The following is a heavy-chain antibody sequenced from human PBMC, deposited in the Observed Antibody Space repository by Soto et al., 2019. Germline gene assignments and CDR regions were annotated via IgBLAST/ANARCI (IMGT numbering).Heavy chain of an antibody. CDR2: ISSSGSTI. Sequence: QPGGSLRLSCAASGFTFSSYEMNWVRQAPGKGLEWVSYISSSGSTIYYADSVKGRFTISRDNAKNSLYLQMNSLRAEDTAVYYCARVPIPRTTDEGQFDYWGQGTLVTVSS. CDR1: GFTFSSYE. J-gene: IGHJ4*02. D-gene: IGHD1-1*01. CDR3: ARVPIPRTTDEGQFDY. V-gene: IGHV3-48*03.